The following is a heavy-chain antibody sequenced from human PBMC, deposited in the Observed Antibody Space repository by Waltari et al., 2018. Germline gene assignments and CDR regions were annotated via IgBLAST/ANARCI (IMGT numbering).Heavy chain of an antibody. CDR1: GCPFHNFG. J-gene: IGHJ4*02. CDR3: AREGLTEEAAY. V-gene: IGHV3-7*01. D-gene: IGHD4-4*01. CDR2: IKHDGSET. Sequence: EIHLVESGGDLVQAGGSLRLSGVNSGCPFHNFGMAWVRQVPGKGLQWLAHIKHDGSETYHVDSVKGRFTISRDNARNSLYLEMDRLRVEDTGVYYCAREGLTEEAAYWGQGTLVTVSS.